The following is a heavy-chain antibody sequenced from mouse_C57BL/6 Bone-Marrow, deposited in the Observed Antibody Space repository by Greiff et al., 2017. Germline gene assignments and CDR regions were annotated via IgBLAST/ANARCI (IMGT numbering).Heavy chain of an antibody. CDR1: GYTFTSYW. CDR2: IDPNSGGT. CDR3: AREGDYDYDDLYFDY. D-gene: IGHD2-4*01. Sequence: VQLQQPGAELVKPGASVQLSCKASGYTFTSYWMHWVKQRPGRGLEWIGRIDPNSGGTKYNEKFKSKATLTVDKHSSTAYMQLSSLTSADSAVYYCAREGDYDYDDLYFDYWGQGTTLTVSS. J-gene: IGHJ2*01. V-gene: IGHV1-72*01.